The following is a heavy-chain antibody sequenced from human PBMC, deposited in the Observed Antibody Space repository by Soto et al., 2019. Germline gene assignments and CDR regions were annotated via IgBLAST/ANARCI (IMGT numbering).Heavy chain of an antibody. D-gene: IGHD5-12*01. CDR3: AREGGYDEGFDY. CDR2: IYYSGST. CDR1: GGSISSGDYY. V-gene: IGHV4-30-4*01. Sequence: QVQLQESGPGLVKPSQTLSLTCTVSGGSISSGDYYWSWIRQPPGKGLEWIGYIYYSGSTYYNPSLTSRVTITVDTSKNQCSLKLSSVTAADTAVYYCAREGGYDEGFDYWGQGTLVTVSS. J-gene: IGHJ4*02.